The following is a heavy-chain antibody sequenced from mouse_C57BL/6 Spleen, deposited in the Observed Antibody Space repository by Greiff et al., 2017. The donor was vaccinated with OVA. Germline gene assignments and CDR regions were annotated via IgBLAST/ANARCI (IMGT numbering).Heavy chain of an antibody. CDR2: IHPNSGST. V-gene: IGHV1-64*01. CDR3: AKITTVPHWYFDV. J-gene: IGHJ1*03. CDR1: GYTFTSYW. Sequence: QVQLQQPGAELVKPGASVKLSCKASGYTFTSYWMHWVKQRPGQGLEWIGMIHPNSGSTNYNEKFKSKATLNVDKSSSTAYMQLSSLTSEDSAVYYCAKITTVPHWYFDVWGTGTTVTVSS. D-gene: IGHD1-1*01.